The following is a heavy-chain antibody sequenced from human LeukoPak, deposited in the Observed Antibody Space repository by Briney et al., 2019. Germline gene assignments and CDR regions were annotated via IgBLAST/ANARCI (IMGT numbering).Heavy chain of an antibody. J-gene: IGHJ4*02. CDR1: GFTFSSYW. V-gene: IGHV3-7*03. D-gene: IGHD3-9*01. CDR3: ARSSAVILTGYCTC. Sequence: GGSLRLSCAASGFTFSSYWMGWVRQAPGKGLEWVANIKQDGSEKYYVDSVKGRFTISRDNAKNSLYLQMNSLRAEDTAVYYCARSSAVILTGYCTCWGQGTLVTVSS. CDR2: IKQDGSEK.